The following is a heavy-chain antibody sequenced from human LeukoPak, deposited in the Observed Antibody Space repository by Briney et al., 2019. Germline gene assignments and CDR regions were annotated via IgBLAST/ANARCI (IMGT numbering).Heavy chain of an antibody. Sequence: GGSLRLSCADSGFTFSSYSMNWVRQALGKGLEWVSSISSSSSYIYYADSVKGRFSLSRDNAKNSLYLQMNSLRAEDTAVYYCARAWDYYDSSGYCYWGQGTLVPVSS. CDR3: ARAWDYYDSSGYCY. CDR2: ISSSSSYI. J-gene: IGHJ4*02. V-gene: IGHV3-21*01. CDR1: GFTFSSYS. D-gene: IGHD3-22*01.